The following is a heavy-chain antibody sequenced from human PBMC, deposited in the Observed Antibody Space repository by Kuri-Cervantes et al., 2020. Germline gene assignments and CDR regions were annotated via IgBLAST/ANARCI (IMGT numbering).Heavy chain of an antibody. CDR2: IYTSGST. V-gene: IGHV4-4*07. CDR3: ARVSVYCSSTSCYPSYFDY. D-gene: IGHD2-2*01. Sequence: SETLSLTCTVSGGSISSYYWSWIRQPAGKGLEWIGRIYTSGSTNYNPSLKSRVTMSVDTSKNQFSLKLSSVTAADTAVYYCARVSVYCSSTSCYPSYFDYWGQGTLVTVSS. J-gene: IGHJ4*02. CDR1: GGSISSYY.